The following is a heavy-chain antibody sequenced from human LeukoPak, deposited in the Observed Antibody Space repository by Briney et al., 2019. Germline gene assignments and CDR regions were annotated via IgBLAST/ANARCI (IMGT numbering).Heavy chain of an antibody. CDR1: GGSFSGYS. V-gene: IGHV4-34*01. CDR2: INHSGIN. Sequence: SETLSLTCAFYGGSFSGYSLTWIRQPPGKGLEWIGEINHSGINHFNPSLKSRVTISADTSKQQVFLNLSSVTAADTAVYYCAKKKVDVMRNQYYYYYGLDVWGQGTTVTVSS. J-gene: IGHJ6*02. CDR3: AKKKVDVMRNQYYYYYGLDV. D-gene: IGHD3-16*01.